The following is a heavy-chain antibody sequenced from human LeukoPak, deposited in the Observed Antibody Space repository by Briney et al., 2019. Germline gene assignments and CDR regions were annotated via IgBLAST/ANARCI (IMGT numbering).Heavy chain of an antibody. CDR1: GDSVSSISVA. CDR3: SLARSEYHYGMDV. CDR2: TYHRSKWYY. Sequence: SQTLSLTCAISGDSVSSISVAWNWIRQSPSRVLEWLGRTYHRSKWYYEYAVSVKSRINISPDTSKNQFSLQLTSVTPEDTAVYYCSLARSEYHYGMDVWGQGTTVTVSS. V-gene: IGHV6-1*01. J-gene: IGHJ6*02.